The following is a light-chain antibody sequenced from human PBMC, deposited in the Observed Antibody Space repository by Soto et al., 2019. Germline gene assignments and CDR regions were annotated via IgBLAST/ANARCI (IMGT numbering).Light chain of an antibody. CDR3: AAWDGSLQSWV. J-gene: IGLJ3*02. V-gene: IGLV1-44*01. CDR1: NSNIGSHV. CDR2: TNN. Sequence: QSVLTQPPSASGAPGQRVTISCSGSNSNIGSHVVNWYQQVPGTAPKLLLYTNNQRPSGVPDRFSDSKSGTSASLAISGLQSEDDADYYCAAWDGSLQSWVFGGGTKVTVL.